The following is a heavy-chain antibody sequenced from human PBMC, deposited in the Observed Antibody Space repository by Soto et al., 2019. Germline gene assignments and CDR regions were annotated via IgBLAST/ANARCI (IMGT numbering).Heavy chain of an antibody. V-gene: IGHV4-31*03. CDR2: IYHSGST. J-gene: IGHJ4*02. CDR3: ARVEALIRCLGYFDS. D-gene: IGHD3-16*01. Sequence: TLSFPCIVYHGCLRRRDSYWRWVRRFPGRGMEWIGYIYHSGSTFYNPSLMSRGVISVDTSRNQFSLSPTSVTAADTPVSYRARVEALIRCLGYFDSWGQGSRGTVSP. CDR1: HGCLRRRDSY.